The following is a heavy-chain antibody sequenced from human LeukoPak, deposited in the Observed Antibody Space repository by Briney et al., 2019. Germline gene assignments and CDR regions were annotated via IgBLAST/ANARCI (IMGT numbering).Heavy chain of an antibody. CDR1: GFTFSTYA. V-gene: IGHV3-33*01. J-gene: IGHJ5*02. CDR2: IWNDGGDK. CDR3: ARDLSRSWFDP. Sequence: GGSLRLSCTASGFTFSTYAVHWVRQAPGKGLEWVAVIWNDGGDKYYADSVKGRFTISRDNSKNTLYLQMNSLRAEDTAVYYCARDLSRSWFDPWGQGTLVTVSS.